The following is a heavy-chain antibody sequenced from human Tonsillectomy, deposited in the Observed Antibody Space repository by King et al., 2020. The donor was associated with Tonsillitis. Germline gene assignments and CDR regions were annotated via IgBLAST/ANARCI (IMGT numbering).Heavy chain of an antibody. D-gene: IGHD5-12*01. Sequence: VQLQQSGPGLVKPSQTLSLTCAISGDSVSSNSAAWHWIRQSPSRGLEWLGRTYYRSKWYNDYAVSVKSRITINPDTSKNQFSLQLNSVTPEDTAVYYCARDGGYSGPTPNYYYYMDVWGKGTTVTVSS. CDR1: GDSVSSNSAA. J-gene: IGHJ6*03. CDR2: TYYRSKWYN. CDR3: ARDGGYSGPTPNYYYYMDV. V-gene: IGHV6-1*01.